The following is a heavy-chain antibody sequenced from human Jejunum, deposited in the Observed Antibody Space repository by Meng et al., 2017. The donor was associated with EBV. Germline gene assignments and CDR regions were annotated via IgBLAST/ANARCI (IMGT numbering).Heavy chain of an antibody. J-gene: IGHJ4*02. CDR3: ARTFGDYDAFDY. D-gene: IGHD4-17*01. CDR2: INTRGGTT. CDR1: VYTFTTYF. Sequence: LVMLGVEGKKPGASVKVSCKASVYTFTTYFLHWVRQAPGQGLEWMGIINTRGGTTTYAQGFQGRVTMSRDTSTGTVYMDLSGLTSEDTAMYYCARTFGDYDAFDYWGQGTLVTVSS. V-gene: IGHV1-46*01.